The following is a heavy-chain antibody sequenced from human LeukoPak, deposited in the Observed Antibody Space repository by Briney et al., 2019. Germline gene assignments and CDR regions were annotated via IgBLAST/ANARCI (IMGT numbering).Heavy chain of an antibody. Sequence: PSETLSLTCTVSGGSISSCTYYWGRIRQPQGKGLEWIGSIYYSGSTYYNPSLNSRVTISVDTSKNQFCLELRSVTAAGTAVYYCARDRQGVWGQGTLVTVSS. V-gene: IGHV4-39*07. CDR1: GGSISSCTYY. CDR2: IYYSGST. J-gene: IGHJ4*02. CDR3: ARDRQGV.